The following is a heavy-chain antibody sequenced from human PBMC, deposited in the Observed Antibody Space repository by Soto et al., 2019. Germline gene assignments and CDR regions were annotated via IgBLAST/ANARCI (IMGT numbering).Heavy chain of an antibody. D-gene: IGHD6-13*01. CDR2: IIPIFGTA. J-gene: IGHJ4*02. CDR3: AREASSSWYGIDH. CDR1: GGTFSSYA. Sequence: ASVEVSCKASGGTFSSYAISWVRQAPGQGLEWMGGIIPIFGTANYAQKFQGRVTITADESTSTAYMELSSLRSEDTAVYYCAREASSSWYGIDHWGQGTLVTVSS. V-gene: IGHV1-69*13.